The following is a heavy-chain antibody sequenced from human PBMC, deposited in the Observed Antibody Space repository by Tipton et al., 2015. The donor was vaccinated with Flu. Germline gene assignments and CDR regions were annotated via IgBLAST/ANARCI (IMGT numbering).Heavy chain of an antibody. V-gene: IGHV6-1*01. CDR3: ARGSGSGPKDWFDP. CDR1: GDSVSSKGAT. J-gene: IGHJ5*02. CDR2: TYQRSMWHH. D-gene: IGHD3-10*01. Sequence: GLVKPSQTLSLTCAISGDSVSSKGATWNWIRQSPSRGLEWLGKTYQRSMWHHIYAGPVKSRISITPDTSKNQFSLQLNSVTPEDTAVYYCARGSGSGPKDWFDPWGQGTQVTVSA.